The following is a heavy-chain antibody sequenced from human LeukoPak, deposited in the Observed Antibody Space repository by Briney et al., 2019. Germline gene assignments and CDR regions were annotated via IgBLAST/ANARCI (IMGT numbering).Heavy chain of an antibody. J-gene: IGHJ4*02. Sequence: PGGSLRLSCAASGFTFSSYSMNWVRQAPGKGLEWASSISSSSSYIYYADSVKGRFTISRDNAKNSLYLQMNSLRAEDTAVYYCARDRGYSYGFRDYYFDYWGQGTLVTVSS. CDR2: ISSSSSYI. CDR3: ARDRGYSYGFRDYYFDY. CDR1: GFTFSSYS. D-gene: IGHD5-18*01. V-gene: IGHV3-21*01.